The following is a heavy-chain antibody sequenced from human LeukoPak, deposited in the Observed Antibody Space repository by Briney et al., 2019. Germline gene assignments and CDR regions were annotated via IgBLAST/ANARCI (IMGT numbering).Heavy chain of an antibody. Sequence: PGRSLRLSCAASGFTFSSYAMHWVRQAPGKGLEWVSVISSGGDTRYASSVKGRFTVSRDNSLNTLYLQMYSLRPEDTAIYYCARESLWQPAPDTFNIWGRGTMVTVS. CDR3: ARESLWQPAPDTFNI. V-gene: IGHV3-23*01. CDR1: GFTFSSYA. D-gene: IGHD2-21*01. CDR2: ISSGGDT. J-gene: IGHJ3*02.